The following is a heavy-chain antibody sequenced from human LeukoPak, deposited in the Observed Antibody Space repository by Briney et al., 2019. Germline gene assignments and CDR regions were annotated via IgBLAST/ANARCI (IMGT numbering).Heavy chain of an antibody. Sequence: SETLSLTCTVSGGSISSYSWTWIRQPPGKGLEWIGYVSYSGNTNYNPSLKSRVTISLDTSKNQLSLRLSSVTAADTAMYYCARGYCSSTSCIFDYWGQGTLVTVSS. V-gene: IGHV4-59*01. J-gene: IGHJ4*02. CDR2: VSYSGNT. D-gene: IGHD2-2*01. CDR3: ARGYCSSTSCIFDY. CDR1: GGSISSYS.